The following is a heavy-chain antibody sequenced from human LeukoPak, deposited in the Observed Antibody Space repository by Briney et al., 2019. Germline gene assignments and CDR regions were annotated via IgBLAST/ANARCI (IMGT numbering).Heavy chain of an antibody. V-gene: IGHV4-30-4*01. CDR3: ARELTYANY. Sequence: SETLSLTCTVSGGSISSGDYYWSWIHQPPGKGLEWIGYIYYSGSTYYNPSLKSRVTMSVDTSKNQFSLKLSSVTAADTAVYYCARELTYANYWGQGTLVTVSS. J-gene: IGHJ4*02. CDR1: GGSISSGDYY. D-gene: IGHD4/OR15-4a*01. CDR2: IYYSGST.